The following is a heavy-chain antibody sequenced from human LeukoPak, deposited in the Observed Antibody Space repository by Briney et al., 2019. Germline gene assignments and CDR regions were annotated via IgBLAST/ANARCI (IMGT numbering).Heavy chain of an antibody. CDR1: RFTFSNYV. CDR3: AKDPRRYSRTGGYFDY. D-gene: IGHD6-13*01. Sequence: GGTLRLSCAASRFTFSNYVMHWVRQAPGKGLEWVAVISYDGSDKYYADSVKGRFTISRDNSKNTLYLQMNSLRAEDTAVYYCAKDPRRYSRTGGYFDYWGQGTLVTVSS. CDR2: ISYDGSDK. J-gene: IGHJ4*02. V-gene: IGHV3-30*18.